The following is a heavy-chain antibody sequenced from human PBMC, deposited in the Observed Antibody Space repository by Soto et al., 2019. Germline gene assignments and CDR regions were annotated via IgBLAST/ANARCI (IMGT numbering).Heavy chain of an antibody. D-gene: IGHD6-19*01. J-gene: IGHJ6*02. CDR1: GFTFSSYA. CDR3: ARSTIGQWLVGTYHYGMDV. Sequence: GGSLRLSCAASGFTFSSYAMHWVRQAPGKGLEWVAVISYDGSNKYYADSVKGRFTISRDNSKNTLYLQMNSLRAEDTAVYYCARSTIGQWLVGTYHYGMDVWGQGT. V-gene: IGHV3-30-3*01. CDR2: ISYDGSNK.